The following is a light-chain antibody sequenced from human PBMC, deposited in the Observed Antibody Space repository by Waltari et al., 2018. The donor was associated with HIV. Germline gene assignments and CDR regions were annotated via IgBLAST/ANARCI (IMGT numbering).Light chain of an antibody. Sequence: QSGLTQPASVSGSPGQSITISCTGSSSDLVYYYSVPWYQHHPGKAPKVIIFEVSNRPSGIPNRFSGSKSGSTASLTISGLQAEDEAYYFCTSYISSATPVFGGGTKVTVL. CDR3: TSYISSATPV. CDR1: SSDLVYYYS. V-gene: IGLV2-14*01. J-gene: IGLJ3*02. CDR2: EVS.